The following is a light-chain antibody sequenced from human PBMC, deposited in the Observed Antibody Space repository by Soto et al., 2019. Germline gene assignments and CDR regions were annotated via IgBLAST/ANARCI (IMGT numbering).Light chain of an antibody. V-gene: IGKV3-11*01. Sequence: EIVLTQSPATLSLARGERATMSCRASQTISRYLAWYQQKPGQAPRLLIYDASNRATGIPARFSGSGSGTDFTLTISSLEPEDFAVYYCQQRSNWPPLTFGGGTKVDIK. CDR1: QTISRY. J-gene: IGKJ4*01. CDR2: DAS. CDR3: QQRSNWPPLT.